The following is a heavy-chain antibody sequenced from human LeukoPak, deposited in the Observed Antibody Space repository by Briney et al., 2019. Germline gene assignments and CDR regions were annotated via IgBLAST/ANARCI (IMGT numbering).Heavy chain of an antibody. CDR3: AKEGDRIVVVPAAIREYYYYYYMDV. Sequence: PGGSLRLSCAASGFTFSSYSMNWVRQAPGKGLEWVSAISGSGGSTYYADSVKGRFTISRDNSKNTLYLQMNSLRAEDTAVYYCAKEGDRIVVVPAAIREYYYYYYMDVWGKGTTVTISS. D-gene: IGHD2-2*02. CDR2: ISGSGGST. CDR1: GFTFSSYS. V-gene: IGHV3-23*01. J-gene: IGHJ6*03.